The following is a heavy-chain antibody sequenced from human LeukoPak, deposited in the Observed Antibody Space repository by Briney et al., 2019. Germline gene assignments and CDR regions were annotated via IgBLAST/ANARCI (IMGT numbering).Heavy chain of an antibody. Sequence: GESQKISCKGSEYSFTSYWIGWVRQTPRKGLEWIGIIYPGDTDARYSPSFQGQVTISPDKSISTAYLQWSSLKASRTAMYFCARRYPIKNAFDSWGQGTLVTVSS. CDR2: IYPGDTDA. V-gene: IGHV5-51*01. D-gene: IGHD5-12*01. J-gene: IGHJ4*02. CDR3: ARRYPIKNAFDS. CDR1: EYSFTSYW.